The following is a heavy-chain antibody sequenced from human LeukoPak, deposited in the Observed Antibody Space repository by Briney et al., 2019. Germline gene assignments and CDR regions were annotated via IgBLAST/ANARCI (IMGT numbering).Heavy chain of an antibody. D-gene: IGHD5-18*01. CDR1: GYTFTGYY. V-gene: IGHV1-2*02. CDR2: INPNSGGI. Sequence: GASVKVSCKASGYTFTGYYMHWVRQAPGQGLEWMGWINPNSGGINYAQKFQGRVTMTRDTSISTAYMELSRLRSDDTAVYYCASGAMASPRFDYWGQGTLVTVSS. J-gene: IGHJ4*02. CDR3: ASGAMASPRFDY.